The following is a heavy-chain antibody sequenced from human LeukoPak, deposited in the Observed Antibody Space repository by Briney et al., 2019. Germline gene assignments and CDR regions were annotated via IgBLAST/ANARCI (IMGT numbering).Heavy chain of an antibody. CDR3: ARRYSGSYSPIDY. CDR1: GFTFRSYA. J-gene: IGHJ4*02. Sequence: GGSLRLSCAVSGFTFRSYAMKWVRQAPGKGLEWVSAITADGSSTHYTTSVKGRFIISRDTPKNTLYLQMNSLRAEDTAVYYCARRYSGSYSPIDYWGQGTLVTVSS. D-gene: IGHD1-26*01. V-gene: IGHV3-23*01. CDR2: ITADGSST.